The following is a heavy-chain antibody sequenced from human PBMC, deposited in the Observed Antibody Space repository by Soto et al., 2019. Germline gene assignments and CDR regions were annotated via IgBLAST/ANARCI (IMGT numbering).Heavy chain of an antibody. Sequence: SETLSLTCTVSGGSISSGDYYWSWIRQPPVKGLEWIGYIYYSGSTYYNPSLKSRVTISVDTSKNQFSLKLSSVTAADTAVYYCARYEYSSSPYFDYWGQGTLVTVSS. V-gene: IGHV4-30-4*01. CDR3: ARYEYSSSPYFDY. CDR1: GGSISSGDYY. D-gene: IGHD6-13*01. J-gene: IGHJ4*02. CDR2: IYYSGST.